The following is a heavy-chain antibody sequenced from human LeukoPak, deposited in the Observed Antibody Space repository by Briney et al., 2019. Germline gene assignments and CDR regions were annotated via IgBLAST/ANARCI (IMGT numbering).Heavy chain of an antibody. D-gene: IGHD3-10*01. CDR3: ARVRGVITNYFDY. CDR2: IYYSGTT. CDR1: GDSISSSDNF. V-gene: IGHV4-31*03. J-gene: IGHJ4*02. Sequence: SETLSLTCTVSGDSISSSDNFWSWIRQHPGKGLEWLGYIYYSGTTSYNPSLKSRLTISIDSSKNQFSLEVNSVTAADTAFYYCARVRGVITNYFDYWGQGILVTVSS.